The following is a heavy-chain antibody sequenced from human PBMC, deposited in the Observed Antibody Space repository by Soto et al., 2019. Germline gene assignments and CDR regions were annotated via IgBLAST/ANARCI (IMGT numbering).Heavy chain of an antibody. CDR1: GGSFSGYY. V-gene: IGHV4-34*01. J-gene: IGHJ5*02. CDR2: INHSGST. D-gene: IGHD3-22*01. CDR3: GRVGTVVVIPTTQNWFDP. Sequence: SETLSLTCAVYGGSFSGYYWSWIRQPPGKGLEWIGEINHSGSTNYNPSLKSRVTISVDTSKNQFSLKLSSVTAADTAVYYCGRVGTVVVIPTTQNWFDPWGQGTLVTVSS.